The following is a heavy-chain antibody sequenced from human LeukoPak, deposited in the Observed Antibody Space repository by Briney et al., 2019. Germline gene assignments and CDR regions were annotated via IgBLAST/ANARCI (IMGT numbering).Heavy chain of an antibody. CDR3: AKLDCTSSSCPGAS. CDR2: ISSSGGNT. D-gene: IGHD2-2*01. J-gene: IGHJ5*02. Sequence: GGSLRLSCAASGFTFSRHAMTWVRQAPGKGLEWGSSISSSGGNTYYADSVKGRFTISRDNSKNTLFLQMNSLRAEDTAVYYCAKLDCTSSSCPGASWGQGTLVTVSS. V-gene: IGHV3-23*01. CDR1: GFTFSRHA.